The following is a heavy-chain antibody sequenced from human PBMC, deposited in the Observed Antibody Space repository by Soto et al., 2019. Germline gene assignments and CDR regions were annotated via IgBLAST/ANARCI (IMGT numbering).Heavy chain of an antibody. CDR3: ATPLWGEKRGRAAFDI. CDR1: GFTFSSHA. CDR2: ISGSGGTT. D-gene: IGHD5-18*01. Sequence: EVQLLDAGGGLAHPGGSLRLSCGVSGFTFSSHAMSWVRQAPGKGLECVSGISGSGGTTFYADSVKGRFTISRDNSKKTLYLQMNSLRAEDTAVYYCATPLWGEKRGRAAFDIWGHGTMVTVSS. J-gene: IGHJ3*02. V-gene: IGHV3-23*01.